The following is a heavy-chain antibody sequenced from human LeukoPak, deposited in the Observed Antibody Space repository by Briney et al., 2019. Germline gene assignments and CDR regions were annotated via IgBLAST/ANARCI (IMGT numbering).Heavy chain of an antibody. CDR3: AGSRLVIPDY. V-gene: IGHV4-39*01. Sequence: WVRQPPGKGLEWIGSIYYSGSTYYNPSLKSRVTISVDTSKNQFSLKLSSVTAADTAVYYCAGSRLVIPDYWGQGTLVTVSS. D-gene: IGHD3-9*01. J-gene: IGHJ4*02. CDR2: IYYSGST.